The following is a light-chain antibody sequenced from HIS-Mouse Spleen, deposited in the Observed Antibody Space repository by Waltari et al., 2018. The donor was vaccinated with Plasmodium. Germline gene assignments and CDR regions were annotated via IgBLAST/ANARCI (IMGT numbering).Light chain of an antibody. Sequence: DIVLQQSPGTLSLSPGETATLSCRASQSVSSSYLDWYQQKPGQAPRLLIYGASSRATGIPDFTLTISRLEPEDFAVYYCQQYGSSPYTFGQGTKLEIK. V-gene: IGKV3-20*01. CDR1: QSVSSSY. CDR3: QQYGSSPYT. CDR2: GAS. J-gene: IGKJ2*01.